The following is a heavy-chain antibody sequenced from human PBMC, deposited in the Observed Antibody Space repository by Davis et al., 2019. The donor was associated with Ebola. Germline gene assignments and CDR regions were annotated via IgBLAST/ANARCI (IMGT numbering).Heavy chain of an antibody. CDR3: ARHPYYYYGMDV. Sequence: GGSLRPSCKGSGSSFTSYWTSWVRQMPGKGLEWMGRIDPSDSYTIYSPSFQGHVTISADKSISTAYLQLSSLKASDTAMYYCARHPYYYYGMDVWGQGTTVTVSS. J-gene: IGHJ6*02. CDR2: IDPSDSYT. V-gene: IGHV5-10-1*01. CDR1: GSSFTSYW.